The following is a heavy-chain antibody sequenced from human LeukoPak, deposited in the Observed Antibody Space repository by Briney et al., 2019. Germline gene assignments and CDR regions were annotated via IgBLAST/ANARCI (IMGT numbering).Heavy chain of an antibody. J-gene: IGHJ4*02. D-gene: IGHD1-26*01. CDR2: FDPEDGET. CDR1: GYTLTELS. CDR3: ATDVLVVGATRSDY. Sequence: ASVKVSCKVSGYTLTELSIHWVRQAPGQGLEWMGGFDPEDGETIYAQKFQGRVTMTEDTSTDTAYMELSSLRSEDTAVYYCATDVLVVGATRSDYWGQGTLVTVSS. V-gene: IGHV1-24*01.